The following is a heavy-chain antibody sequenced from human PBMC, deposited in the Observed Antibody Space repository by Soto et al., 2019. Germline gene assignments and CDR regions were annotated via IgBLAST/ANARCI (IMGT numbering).Heavy chain of an antibody. CDR3: VVGVVVVPAAMFWYYYYYMDV. CDR2: ISGSGGST. J-gene: IGHJ6*03. V-gene: IGHV3-23*01. D-gene: IGHD2-2*01. Sequence: GGSLRLSCAASGFTFSSYAMSWVRQAPGKGLEWVSAISGSGGSTYYADSVKGRFTISRDNSKNTLYLQMNSLRAEDTAVYYCVVGVVVVPAAMFWYYYYYMDVWGKGTTVTVSS. CDR1: GFTFSSYA.